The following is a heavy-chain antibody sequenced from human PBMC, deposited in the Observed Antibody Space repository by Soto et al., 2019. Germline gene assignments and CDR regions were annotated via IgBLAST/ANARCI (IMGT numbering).Heavy chain of an antibody. V-gene: IGHV1-46*01. J-gene: IGHJ4*02. CDR3: ARVGTVAANFDY. Sequence: QVHLVQSGAEVKKPGASVKVSCKASGYPFTSYYMHWVRQAPGQGLEWMGMFNPTGGYTNYAQKVQGRVTMTSDTSTSTGYMEMSSLRSEDTAVYYCARVGTVAANFDYWGQGTLVTVSS. CDR1: GYPFTSYY. CDR2: FNPTGGYT. D-gene: IGHD6-19*01.